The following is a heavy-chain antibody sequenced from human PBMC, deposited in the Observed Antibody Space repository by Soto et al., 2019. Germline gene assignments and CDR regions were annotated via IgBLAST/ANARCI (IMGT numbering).Heavy chain of an antibody. V-gene: IGHV3-30-3*01. CDR2: ISYDGSNK. CDR3: ARAKGYYDSSGRNAFDI. D-gene: IGHD3-22*01. Sequence: GGSLRLSCAASGFTFSSYAMHWVRQAPGKGLKWVAVISYDGSNKYYADSAKGRFTISRDNSKNTLYLQMNSLRAEDTAVYYCARAKGYYDSSGRNAFDIWGQGTMVTVSS. CDR1: GFTFSSYA. J-gene: IGHJ3*02.